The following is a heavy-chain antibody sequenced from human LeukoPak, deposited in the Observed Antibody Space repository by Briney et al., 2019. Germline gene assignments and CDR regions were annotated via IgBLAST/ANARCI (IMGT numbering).Heavy chain of an antibody. CDR3: AHLRGYSYGAGGVY. Sequence: SETLSLTCTVSGGSISSYYWSWIRQPPGKGLEWIGYIYYSGSTNYNPSLKSRVTISVDTSKNQFSLKLSSVTAADTAVYYCAHLRGYSYGAGGVYWGQGTLVTVSS. CDR1: GGSISSYY. J-gene: IGHJ4*02. D-gene: IGHD5-18*01. CDR2: IYYSGST. V-gene: IGHV4-59*12.